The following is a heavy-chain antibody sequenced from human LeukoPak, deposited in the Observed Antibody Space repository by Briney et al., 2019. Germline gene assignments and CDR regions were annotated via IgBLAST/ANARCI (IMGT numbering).Heavy chain of an antibody. CDR2: ISSSGSTI. D-gene: IGHD3-22*01. V-gene: IGHV3-11*04. CDR1: GFTFSDYY. Sequence: TGGSLRLSCAASGFTFSDYYMSWIRQAPGKGLEWLSYISSSGSTIYYADSVKGRFTISRDNAKNSLYLEMNSLRAEDTAVFYCARGDYYDSSGYFDYWGQGTLVTVSS. J-gene: IGHJ4*02. CDR3: ARGDYYDSSGYFDY.